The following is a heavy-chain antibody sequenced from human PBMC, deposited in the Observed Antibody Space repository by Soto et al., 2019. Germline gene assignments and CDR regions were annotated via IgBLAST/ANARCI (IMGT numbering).Heavy chain of an antibody. CDR1: GFAFSSYA. J-gene: IGHJ3*02. CDR3: ANNWGPHDAFAI. V-gene: IGHV3-23*01. CDR2: ISGSGGST. Sequence: LSCAASGFAFSSYAMSWVRQAPGKGLEWVSAISGSGGSTYYADSVKGRFTISRDNSKNTLYLQMNSLRAEDTAVYYCANNWGPHDAFAIWGQGTMVTVSS. D-gene: IGHD7-27*01.